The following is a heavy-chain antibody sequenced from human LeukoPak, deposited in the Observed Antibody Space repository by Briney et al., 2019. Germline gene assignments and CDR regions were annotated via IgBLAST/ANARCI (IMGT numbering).Heavy chain of an antibody. CDR2: INPSGGST. Sequence: ASVKVSCKASGYTFTSYYMHWVRQAPGQGLEWMGIINPSGGSTSYAQKFQGRVTMTRDMSTSTVYMELSSLRAEDTAVYYCAKLLIWGERHYYDSSGDAFDIWGQGTMVTVSS. CDR1: GYTFTSYY. D-gene: IGHD3-22*01. V-gene: IGHV1-46*01. J-gene: IGHJ3*02. CDR3: AKLLIWGERHYYDSSGDAFDI.